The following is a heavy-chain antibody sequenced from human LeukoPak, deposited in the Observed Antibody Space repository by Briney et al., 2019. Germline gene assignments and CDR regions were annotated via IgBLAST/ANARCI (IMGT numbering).Heavy chain of an antibody. J-gene: IGHJ4*02. CDR1: EFTFNTYG. CDR3: ARDRTTVTTFDY. V-gene: IGHV3-30*03. Sequence: QPGGSLRLSCAASEFTFNTYGMHWVRQAPGKWLEWVALISYDGSKKYYADSVKGRFTISRDNSETTLYLRMNSLRPEDTAVYYCARDRTTVTTFDYWGQGTLVTVSS. CDR2: ISYDGSKK. D-gene: IGHD4-17*01.